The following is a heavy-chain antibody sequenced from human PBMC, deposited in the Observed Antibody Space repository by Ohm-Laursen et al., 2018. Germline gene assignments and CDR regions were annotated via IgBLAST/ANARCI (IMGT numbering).Heavy chain of an antibody. Sequence: PSDTLSLTCTASGGSISSGGYYWSWIRQHPGKGLEWIGYIYYSGSTYYNPSLKSRVTISVDTSKNQFSLKLSSVTAADTAVYYCARERIRYCSSTGCKYNWFDPWGQGTLVTVSS. J-gene: IGHJ5*02. V-gene: IGHV4-31*03. CDR2: IYYSGST. D-gene: IGHD2-2*01. CDR3: ARERIRYCSSTGCKYNWFDP. CDR1: GGSISSGGYY.